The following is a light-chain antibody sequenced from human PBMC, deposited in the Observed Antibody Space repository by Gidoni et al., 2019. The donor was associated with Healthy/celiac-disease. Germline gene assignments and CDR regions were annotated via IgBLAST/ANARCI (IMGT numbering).Light chain of an antibody. V-gene: IGKV1-5*01. Sequence: DIQMTQSPSTLSASVGDRATITCRSSQSISSWLAWYQQKPGKAPKLLIYDASSLESGVPSRFSGSVSGTEFTLTISSLQPYDFATYYCQQYNSYPYTFGQGTKLEIK. CDR3: QQYNSYPYT. CDR1: QSISSW. J-gene: IGKJ2*01. CDR2: DAS.